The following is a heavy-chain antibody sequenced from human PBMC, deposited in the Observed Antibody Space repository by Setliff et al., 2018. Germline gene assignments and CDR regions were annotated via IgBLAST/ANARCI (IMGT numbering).Heavy chain of an antibody. CDR2: ISGSGTTI. CDR1: GFTFSSLW. V-gene: IGHV3-48*04. Sequence: GGSLRLSCAASGFTFSSLWMAWVRQAPGKGLEWVSKISGSGTTIYYADSVRGRFTISRDNAKNSLFLQMNSLRVEDTAVYYCARDGVYYAMDVWGQGTTVTVSS. CDR3: ARDGVYYAMDV. D-gene: IGHD1-20*01. J-gene: IGHJ6*02.